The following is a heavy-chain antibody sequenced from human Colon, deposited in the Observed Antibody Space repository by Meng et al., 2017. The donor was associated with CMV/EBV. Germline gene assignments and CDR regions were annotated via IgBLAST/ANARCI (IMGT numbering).Heavy chain of an antibody. CDR1: GYIFTDHD. CDR3: ARPDDYYDTSGYYYNHAFDI. CDR2: IKPDSGAT. V-gene: IGHV1-2*02. Sequence: ASVKVSCKASGYIFTDHDMHWVRQAPGQGLEWMGLIKPDSGATDFVRKLQGRVTMTRDTSTGTVSMELSSLTYDDTAVYYCARPDDYYDTSGYYYNHAFDIWGQGTMVTVSS. J-gene: IGHJ3*02. D-gene: IGHD3-22*01.